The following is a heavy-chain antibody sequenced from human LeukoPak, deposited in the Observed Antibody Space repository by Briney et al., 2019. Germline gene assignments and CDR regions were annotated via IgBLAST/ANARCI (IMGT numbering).Heavy chain of an antibody. CDR3: TTGRITMIQ. CDR1: GFTFSNAW. V-gene: IGHV3-15*01. CDR2: IKSKTEGGTT. D-gene: IGHD3-22*01. Sequence: PGGSLRLSCAASGFTFSNAWMSWVRQAPGKGLEWVGRIKSKTEGGTTDYAAPVKGRFTISRDNSKNTLYLQMNSLKTEDTAVYYCTTGRITMIQWGQGTLVTVSS. J-gene: IGHJ4*02.